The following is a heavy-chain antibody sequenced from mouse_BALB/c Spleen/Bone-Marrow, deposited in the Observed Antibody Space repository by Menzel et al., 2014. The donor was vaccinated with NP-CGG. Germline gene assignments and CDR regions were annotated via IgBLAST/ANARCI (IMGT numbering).Heavy chain of an antibody. CDR3: ARGDGYAMDY. Sequence: EVKLQESGAEIVRPGALVKLSCKASGFNIKDYYMQWVKQRPEQGLEWIGWIDPENGNTIYDPKFQGKASITADTSSNTAYLQLSSLTSEDTAVYYCARGDGYAMDYWGHGTSVTVSS. CDR1: GFNIKDYY. J-gene: IGHJ4*01. V-gene: IGHV14-1*02. CDR2: IDPENGNT.